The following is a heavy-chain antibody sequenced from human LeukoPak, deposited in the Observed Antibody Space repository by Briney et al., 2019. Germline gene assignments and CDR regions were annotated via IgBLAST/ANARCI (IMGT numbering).Heavy chain of an antibody. Sequence: GGSLRLSCAASGFTFSSYGMHWVRQAPGKGLEWVAVISYDGSNKYYADSVKGRFTISRDNSKNTLYLQMNSLRAADTAVYYCAKDMFVVVVTAIPGQYYGMDVWGQGTTVTVSS. CDR3: AKDMFVVVVTAIPGQYYGMDV. V-gene: IGHV3-30*18. CDR2: ISYDGSNK. J-gene: IGHJ6*02. CDR1: GFTFSSYG. D-gene: IGHD2-21*02.